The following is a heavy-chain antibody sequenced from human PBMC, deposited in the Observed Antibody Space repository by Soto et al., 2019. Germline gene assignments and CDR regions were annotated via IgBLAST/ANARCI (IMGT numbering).Heavy chain of an antibody. Sequence: GGSLRLSGAASGFTFDDYAMHWVRQAPGKGLEWVSGISWNSGSIGYADSVKGRFTISRDNAKNSLYLQMNSLRAEDTALYYCAKVLSAYRTAAVGPFDYWGQVTLTTFSS. D-gene: IGHD2-21*01. J-gene: IGHJ4*02. CDR1: GFTFDDYA. V-gene: IGHV3-9*01. CDR3: AKVLSAYRTAAVGPFDY. CDR2: ISWNSGSI.